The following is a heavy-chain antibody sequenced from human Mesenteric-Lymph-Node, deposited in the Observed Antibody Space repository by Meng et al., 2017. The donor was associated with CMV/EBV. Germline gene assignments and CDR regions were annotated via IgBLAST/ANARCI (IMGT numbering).Heavy chain of an antibody. CDR1: GGSFSGYY. V-gene: IGHV4-34*01. Sequence: QVQLTQWGAGLLKPSELPSVTCAVYGGSFSGYYWNWIRQSPEKGLEWIGEINHSGSTTYNPSFTSRIIISVDTSTNQISLNMSSVTAADTAVYYCARGSSYDILTGYFDYWGQGALVTVSS. J-gene: IGHJ4*02. CDR2: INHSGST. D-gene: IGHD3-9*01. CDR3: ARGSSYDILTGYFDY.